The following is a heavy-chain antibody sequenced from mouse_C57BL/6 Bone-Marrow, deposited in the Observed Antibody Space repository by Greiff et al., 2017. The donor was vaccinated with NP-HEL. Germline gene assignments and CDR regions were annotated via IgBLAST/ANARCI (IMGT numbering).Heavy chain of an antibody. Sequence: QVHVKQPGAELVKPGASVKLSCKASGYTFTSYWMQWVKQRPGQGLEWIGEIDPSDSYTNYNQKFKGKATLTVDTSSSTAYMQLSSLTSEDSAVYYCARRGSSPHYYAMDYWGQGTSVTVSS. CDR3: ARRGSSPHYYAMDY. J-gene: IGHJ4*01. CDR2: IDPSDSYT. D-gene: IGHD1-1*01. CDR1: GYTFTSYW. V-gene: IGHV1-50*01.